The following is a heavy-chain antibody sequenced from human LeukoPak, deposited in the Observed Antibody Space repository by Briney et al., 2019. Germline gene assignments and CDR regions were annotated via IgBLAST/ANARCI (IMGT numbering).Heavy chain of an antibody. CDR3: ARERSENWGSLTYAYDI. V-gene: IGHV1-69*04. CDR2: IIPILGIA. CDR1: GFTFSSYA. Sequence: GGSLRLSCAASGFTFSSYAISWVRQAPGQGLEWMGRIIPILGIAKYAQKFQGRVTITADKTTRTAYMELSSLRSEDTAVYYCARERSENWGSLTYAYDIWGQGTMVTVSS. D-gene: IGHD7-27*01. J-gene: IGHJ3*02.